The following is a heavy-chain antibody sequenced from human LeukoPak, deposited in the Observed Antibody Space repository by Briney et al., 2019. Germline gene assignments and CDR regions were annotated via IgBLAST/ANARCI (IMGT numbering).Heavy chain of an antibody. V-gene: IGHV3-66*01. CDR3: ARDRARRYCSGGSCYSGYYGMDV. Sequence: PGGSLRLSCAASGFTVSSNYMSWVRQAPAKRLQWVSVIYSGGSTYYADSVKGRFTISRDNSKNTLYLQMNSLRAEDTPVYYCARDRARRYCSGGSCYSGYYGMDVRGQGTTVTVSS. CDR2: IYSGGST. D-gene: IGHD2-15*01. CDR1: GFTVSSNY. J-gene: IGHJ6*02.